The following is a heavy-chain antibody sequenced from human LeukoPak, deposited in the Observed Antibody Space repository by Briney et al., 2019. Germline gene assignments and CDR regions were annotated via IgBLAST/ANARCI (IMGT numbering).Heavy chain of an antibody. J-gene: IGHJ4*02. CDR3: ARLDTSNYYFDY. D-gene: IGHD2-2*02. CDR1: GGSISSYY. CDR2: IYYSGST. Sequence: SETLSLTCTVSGGSISSYYWSWIRQPPGKGLEWIGYIYYSGSTNYNPSLQSRVTISVDTSKNQFSLKLSSVTAADTAVYYCARLDTSNYYFDYWGQGTLVTVSS. V-gene: IGHV4-59*08.